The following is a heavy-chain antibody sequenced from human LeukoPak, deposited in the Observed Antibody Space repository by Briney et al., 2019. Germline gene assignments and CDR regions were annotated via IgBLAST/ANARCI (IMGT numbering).Heavy chain of an antibody. D-gene: IGHD1-26*01. CDR3: ARGLPVGDTDYFEY. Sequence: ASVKVSCKPSGYTFTRYGMSWVRQAPGQGLEWMGWISPYNGNTIHAQKLQGRVTMTTYTSTSTAFMELRSLRSDDTAVYYCARGLPVGDTDYFEYWGQGTLVTVSS. J-gene: IGHJ4*02. CDR1: GYTFTRYG. V-gene: IGHV1-18*01. CDR2: ISPYNGNT.